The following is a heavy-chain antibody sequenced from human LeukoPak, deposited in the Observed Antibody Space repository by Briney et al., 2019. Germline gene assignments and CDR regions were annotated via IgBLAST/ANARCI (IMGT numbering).Heavy chain of an antibody. CDR2: INSDATST. D-gene: IGHD6-13*01. J-gene: IGHJ4*02. Sequence: GGSLRLSCAASGFTLSITWMHWVRQAPGKGLVWVSRINSDATSTSYADSVRGRFTISRDDAKNTMYLQMNSLRAEDTAMYYCVRGSPGYSSSWHAYWGQGTLVTVSS. CDR1: GFTLSITW. CDR3: VRGSPGYSSSWHAY. V-gene: IGHV3-74*01.